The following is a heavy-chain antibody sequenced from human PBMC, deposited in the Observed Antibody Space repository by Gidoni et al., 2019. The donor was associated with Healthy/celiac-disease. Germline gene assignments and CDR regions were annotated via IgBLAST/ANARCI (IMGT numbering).Heavy chain of an antibody. CDR2: ISGSVGIT. D-gene: IGHD3-10*01. J-gene: IGHJ4*02. Sequence: EVQLLESGGGLVQPGGSLRLSCAASGFTFSSYAMSWVRQAPGKGMWWVSAISGSVGITYYADSVKGRFTISIDNSKNTLYLQMNSLRAEDTAVYYCAKSQLPVSGARIDYWGQGTLVTVSS. CDR3: AKSQLPVSGARIDY. V-gene: IGHV3-23*01. CDR1: GFTFSSYA.